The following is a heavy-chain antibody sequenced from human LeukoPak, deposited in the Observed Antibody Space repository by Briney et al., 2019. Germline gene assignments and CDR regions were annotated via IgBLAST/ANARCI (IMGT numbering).Heavy chain of an antibody. Sequence: SETLSLTCTVSGGSISSSNYYWGWIRQPPSKGLEWIGEIYHSGSTNYNPSLKSRVTISVDKSKNQFSLKLSSVTAADTAVYYCARSIVGAPEYFDYWGQGTLVTVSS. CDR1: GGSISSSNYY. CDR3: ARSIVGAPEYFDY. D-gene: IGHD1-26*01. CDR2: IYHSGST. J-gene: IGHJ4*02. V-gene: IGHV4-39*07.